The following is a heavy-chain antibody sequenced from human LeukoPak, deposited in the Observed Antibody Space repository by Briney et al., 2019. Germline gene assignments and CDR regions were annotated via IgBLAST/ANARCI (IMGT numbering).Heavy chain of an antibody. D-gene: IGHD6-19*01. V-gene: IGHV1-2*02. Sequence: GASVKVSCKASGGTFRSYAITWVRQAPGKGLEWMGWINANSGGTNFAQKFQGRVTMTRDTSISTAYMELNGLISDDTAVYYCARVLLTAVSGSPAFDYWGQGTLVTVSS. CDR2: INANSGGT. J-gene: IGHJ4*02. CDR1: GGTFRSYA. CDR3: ARVLLTAVSGSPAFDY.